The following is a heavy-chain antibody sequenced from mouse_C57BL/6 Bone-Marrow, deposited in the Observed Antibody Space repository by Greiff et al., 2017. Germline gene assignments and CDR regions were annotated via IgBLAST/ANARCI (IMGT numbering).Heavy chain of an antibody. CDR3: ARDSLYDYYWYFDV. V-gene: IGHV3-6*01. Sequence: EVQLQESGPGLVKPSQSLSLTCSVTGYSITSGYYWNWIRQFPGNKLEWMGYISYDGSNNYNPSLKNRISITRDTSKNQFFLKLNSVTTEDTATDYCARDSLYDYYWYFDVWGTGTTVTVSS. J-gene: IGHJ1*03. CDR1: GYSITSGYY. D-gene: IGHD2-4*01. CDR2: ISYDGSN.